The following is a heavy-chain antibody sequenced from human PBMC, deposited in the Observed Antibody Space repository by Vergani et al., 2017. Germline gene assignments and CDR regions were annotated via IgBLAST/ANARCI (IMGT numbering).Heavy chain of an antibody. CDR1: GYSFTSYW. Sequence: EVQLVQSGAEVKKPGESLRISCKGSGYSFTSYWISWVRQMPGKGLEWMGRIDPSDSYTNYRPSFQGHVTISADKSISTAYLQGSRLKASDTAMYYCARQVAVAGKWWGPYYYYGMDVWGQGTTVTVSS. CDR3: ARQVAVAGKWWGPYYYYGMDV. CDR2: IDPSDSYT. V-gene: IGHV5-10-1*01. D-gene: IGHD6-19*01. J-gene: IGHJ6*02.